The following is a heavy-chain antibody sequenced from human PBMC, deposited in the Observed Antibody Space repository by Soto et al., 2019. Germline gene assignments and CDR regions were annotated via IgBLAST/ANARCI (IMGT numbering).Heavy chain of an antibody. J-gene: IGHJ4*02. Sequence: TLSLTCTVSGGSISSGGYYCSWIRQHPGKGLEWIGYIYYSGSTYYNPSLKSRVTISVDTSKNPFSLKLSSVPAADTAVYYCARDLRDYGNFDYWGQGTLVTVSS. V-gene: IGHV4-31*03. CDR1: GGSISSGGYY. CDR2: IYYSGST. CDR3: ARDLRDYGNFDY. D-gene: IGHD4-17*01.